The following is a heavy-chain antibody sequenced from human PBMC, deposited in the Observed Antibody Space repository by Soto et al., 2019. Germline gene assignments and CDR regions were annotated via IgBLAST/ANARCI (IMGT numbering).Heavy chain of an antibody. V-gene: IGHV3-53*01. Sequence: GGSLRLSCAASRFTVSNNYMSWVRQAPGNMLEWVSIIYSGGSTYYADSVQGRFTISRDNSKNTLFLQMSSLRAEDTAVYYCAREGGGVYCSGGSCYGRYFDFWGQGTRVTVSS. CDR3: AREGGGVYCSGGSCYGRYFDF. D-gene: IGHD2-15*01. J-gene: IGHJ4*02. CDR2: IYSGGST. CDR1: RFTVSNNY.